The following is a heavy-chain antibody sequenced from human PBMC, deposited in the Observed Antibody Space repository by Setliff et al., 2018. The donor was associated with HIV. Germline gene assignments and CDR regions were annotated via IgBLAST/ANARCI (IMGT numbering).Heavy chain of an antibody. CDR3: ARGVPLLPPHY. CDR2: IFYSETVYYGGRT. D-gene: IGHD2-21*02. Sequence: PSETLSLTCTVSGGSISSDDYYWGWIRQPPGKGPEWIGSIFYSETVYYGGRTYYSPSLKSRVTISVDTSKNQFSLSLTSVTAADTAVYYCARGVPLLPPHYWGQGTLVTVSS. CDR1: GGSISSDDYY. J-gene: IGHJ4*02. V-gene: IGHV4-39*07.